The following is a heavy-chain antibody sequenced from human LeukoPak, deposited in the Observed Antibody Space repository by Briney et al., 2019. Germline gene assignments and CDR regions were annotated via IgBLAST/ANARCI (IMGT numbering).Heavy chain of an antibody. Sequence: PSETLSLTCTVSGGSISSYYWSWIRQPPGKGLEWIGYIYYSGSTNYNPSLKSRVTISVDTSKNQFSLKLSSVTAADTAVYYCARENYYDSSGSFDYWGQGTLATVSS. J-gene: IGHJ4*02. CDR1: GGSISSYY. V-gene: IGHV4-59*01. CDR3: ARENYYDSSGSFDY. CDR2: IYYSGST. D-gene: IGHD3-22*01.